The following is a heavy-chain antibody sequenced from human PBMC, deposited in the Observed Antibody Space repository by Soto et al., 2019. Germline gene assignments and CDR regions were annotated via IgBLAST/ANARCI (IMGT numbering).Heavy chain of an antibody. CDR3: ARVWQSGFDP. CDR1: GYPFTSYD. V-gene: IGHV1-8*01. CDR2: MNPNSGNT. J-gene: IGHJ5*02. Sequence: ASVKVSCKASGYPFTSYDINWVRQATGQGLEWMGWMNPNSGNTGYAQKFQGRVTITRNTSISTAYMELSSLRSEDTAGYYCARVWQSGFDPWGQGTLVTVSS. D-gene: IGHD2-21*01.